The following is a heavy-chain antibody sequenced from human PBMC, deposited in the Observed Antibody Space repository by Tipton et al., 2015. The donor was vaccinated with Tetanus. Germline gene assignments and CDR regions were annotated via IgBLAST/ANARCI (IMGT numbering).Heavy chain of an antibody. Sequence: TLSLTCAVSGVSISSSTYFWGWIRQPPGKGLEWIGHIFYTGSRHYSPSFESRVTISVDTSKNQISLNLTSVTAADTAVYFCARRSYCTSTRCFDAFDLWGPGTRVTVSS. CDR2: IFYTGSR. V-gene: IGHV4-39*07. CDR3: ARRSYCTSTRCFDAFDL. CDR1: GVSISSSTYF. D-gene: IGHD2-8*01. J-gene: IGHJ3*01.